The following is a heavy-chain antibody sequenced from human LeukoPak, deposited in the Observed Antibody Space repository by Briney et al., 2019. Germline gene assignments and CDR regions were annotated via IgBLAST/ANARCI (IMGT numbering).Heavy chain of an antibody. CDR3: ARDRPGGYYDSSGYLDY. D-gene: IGHD3-22*01. V-gene: IGHV4-31*03. Sequence: PSETLSLTCTVSGGSISSGGYYWSWIRQHPGKGLEWIGYIYYSESTYYNPSLKSRVTISVDTSKYQFSPKLSSVTAADTAVYYCARDRPGGYYDSSGYLDYWGQGTLVTVSS. J-gene: IGHJ4*02. CDR2: IYYSEST. CDR1: GGSISSGGYY.